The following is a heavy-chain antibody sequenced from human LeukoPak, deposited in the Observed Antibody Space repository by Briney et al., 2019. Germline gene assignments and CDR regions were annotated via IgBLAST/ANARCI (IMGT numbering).Heavy chain of an antibody. V-gene: IGHV4-39*01. CDR3: ASNYYGSGSLDY. J-gene: IGHJ4*02. CDR1: GGSISSSSYY. Sequence: SETLSLTCTVSGGSISSSSYYWGWIRQPPGKGLEWIGTIYYSGSTFSNPSFRSRVTISVDTSQNQFSLKLSSVTAADTAVYYCASNYYGSGSLDYWGQGNLVTVSS. D-gene: IGHD3-10*01. CDR2: IYYSGST.